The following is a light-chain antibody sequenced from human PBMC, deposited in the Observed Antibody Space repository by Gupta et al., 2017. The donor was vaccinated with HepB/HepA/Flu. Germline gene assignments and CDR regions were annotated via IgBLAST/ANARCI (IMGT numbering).Light chain of an antibody. Sequence: QSALTQPPSVSGSPGQSVTISCTGTSSDIGSYNYVSWYQQHPGKAPKLMIYDVSNRPSGVPDRFSGSKSGNTASLTISGLQAEDEADYYCCSYAGSYTFVFGGGTKLTVL. CDR1: SSDIGSYNY. J-gene: IGLJ2*01. V-gene: IGLV2-11*01. CDR2: DVS. CDR3: CSYAGSYTFV.